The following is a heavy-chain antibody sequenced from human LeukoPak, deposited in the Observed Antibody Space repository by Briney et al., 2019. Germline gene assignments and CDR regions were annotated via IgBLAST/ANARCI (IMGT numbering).Heavy chain of an antibody. CDR1: GYTFTGYY. Sequence: ASVKVSCKASGYTFTGYYMHWVRQAPGQGLEWMGWINPNSGGTNYAQKFQGRVTMTRDTSISTAYMELSRLRSDDTALYYCARGLGSSFYYYYYMDVWGKGTTVTVSS. V-gene: IGHV1-2*02. CDR2: INPNSGGT. CDR3: ARGLGSSFYYYYYMDV. D-gene: IGHD1-26*01. J-gene: IGHJ6*03.